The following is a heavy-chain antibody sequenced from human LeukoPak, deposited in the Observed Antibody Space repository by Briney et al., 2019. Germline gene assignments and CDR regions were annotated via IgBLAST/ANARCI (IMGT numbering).Heavy chain of an antibody. D-gene: IGHD6-19*01. Sequence: GGSLRLSCAASGFTFSSYAMSWVRQAPGKGLEWVSGISWNSGSIGYADSVKGRFTISRDNAKNSLYLQMNSLRAEDTALYYCAKDSGGWGLDWFDPWGQGTLVTVSS. CDR1: GFTFSSYA. J-gene: IGHJ5*02. V-gene: IGHV3-9*01. CDR2: ISWNSGSI. CDR3: AKDSGGWGLDWFDP.